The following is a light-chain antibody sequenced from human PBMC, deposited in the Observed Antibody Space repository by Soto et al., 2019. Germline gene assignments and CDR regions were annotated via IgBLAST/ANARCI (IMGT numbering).Light chain of an antibody. CDR2: GAS. CDR3: QQYGSSPRT. Sequence: EIVMTQSPATLSVSPGERATLSCRASQSISNNLAWYQQQPGQTPRLLIYGASNRATGIPDRFSGSGSGTDFTLSISRLEPEDFAVYYCQQYGSSPRTFGQGTKVDI. J-gene: IGKJ1*01. CDR1: QSISNN. V-gene: IGKV3-20*01.